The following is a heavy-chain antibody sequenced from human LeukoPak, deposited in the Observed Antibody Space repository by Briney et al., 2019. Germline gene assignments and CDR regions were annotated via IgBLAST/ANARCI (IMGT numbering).Heavy chain of an antibody. V-gene: IGHV3-11*01. D-gene: IGHD1-20*01. CDR1: GFTFSDYY. CDR3: ARAPNWNDVSFDY. CDR2: ISSSGSTI. J-gene: IGHJ4*02. Sequence: PGGSLRLSCAASGFTFSDYYMSWIRQAPGKGLEWVSYISSSGSTIYYADSVKGRFTISRDNAKNSLYLQMNSLRAEDTAVYYCARAPNWNDVSFDYWGQGTLVTVSS.